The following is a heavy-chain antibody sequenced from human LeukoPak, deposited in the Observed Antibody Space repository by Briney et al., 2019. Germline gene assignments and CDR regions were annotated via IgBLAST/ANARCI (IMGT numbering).Heavy chain of an antibody. CDR1: GGSISSGGYY. D-gene: IGHD2-15*01. J-gene: IGHJ5*02. CDR3: ARDDYDCSGGSCFSSWFDP. CDR2: IYYSGST. Sequence: SETLSLTCTVSGGSISSGGYYWSWTRQHPGKGLEWIGYIYYSGSTYYNPSLKSRVTISVDTSKNQFSLKLSSVTAADTAVYCCARDDYDCSGGSCFSSWFDPWGQGTLVTVSS. V-gene: IGHV4-31*03.